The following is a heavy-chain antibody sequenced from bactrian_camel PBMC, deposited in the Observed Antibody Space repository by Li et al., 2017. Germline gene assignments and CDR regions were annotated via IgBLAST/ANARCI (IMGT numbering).Heavy chain of an antibody. J-gene: IGHJ6*01. V-gene: IGHV3-3*01. CDR2: IRTNTVHT. CDR1: RSSNC. D-gene: IGHD3*01. CDR3: AADRLYCFLEADFEY. Sequence: HVQLVESGGGSVQPGESLKLSCTFRRSSNCMGWFRQAPGKEREGVAYIRTNTVHTFYDDSVKGRFTISRDNAKNSVYLQMNSLKPEDTAMYVCAADRLYCFLEADFEYRGQGTQVTVS.